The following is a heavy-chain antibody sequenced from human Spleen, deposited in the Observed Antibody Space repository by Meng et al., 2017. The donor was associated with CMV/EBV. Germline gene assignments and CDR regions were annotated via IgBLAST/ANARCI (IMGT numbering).Heavy chain of an antibody. Sequence: SETLSLTCTVSGASIDNYYWSWIRQPPGKGLEWIGYIYYNGNTKTNPSLKSRLTISVDTSKNQFSLKLTSVTAADTAVYYCARHYDFGSDFNWFDSWGQGTLVTVSS. CDR1: GASIDNYY. V-gene: IGHV4-59*01. CDR2: IYYNGNT. CDR3: ARHYDFGSDFNWFDS. D-gene: IGHD3-3*01. J-gene: IGHJ5*01.